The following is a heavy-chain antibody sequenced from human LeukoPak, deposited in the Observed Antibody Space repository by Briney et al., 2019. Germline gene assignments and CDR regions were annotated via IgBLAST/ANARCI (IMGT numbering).Heavy chain of an antibody. CDR1: GFTFSSYE. CDR3: AREGGPYRPLDY. J-gene: IGHJ4*02. Sequence: GSLRLSCAASGFTFSSYEMNWVRQAPGKGLEWVSYISSSGVTTYYADSVKGRFTISRDNAKNSLYLQMDSLTAEDTAVYYCAREGGPYRPLDYSGQGTLVTVSS. V-gene: IGHV3-48*03. CDR2: ISSSGVTT.